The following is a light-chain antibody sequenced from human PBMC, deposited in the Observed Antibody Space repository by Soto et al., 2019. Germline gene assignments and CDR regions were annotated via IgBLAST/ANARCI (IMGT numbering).Light chain of an antibody. Sequence: EVVLTQSPGTLSLSPGERATLSCRASQSFSSNLAWYQHKPCQAPRLLIYGASTRPTGIPARFSGSGSGTEFTLTITSLQSEDFAVYYCQQYNNWPRTSGQGTKVDIK. CDR2: GAS. CDR3: QQYNNWPRT. CDR1: QSFSSN. J-gene: IGKJ1*01. V-gene: IGKV3-15*01.